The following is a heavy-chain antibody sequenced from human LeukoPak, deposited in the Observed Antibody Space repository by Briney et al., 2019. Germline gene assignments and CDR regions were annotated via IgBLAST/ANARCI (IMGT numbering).Heavy chain of an antibody. Sequence: ASVKVSCKASGYTFTSYGISWVRQAPGQGLEWMGWISAYNGNTNYAQKLQGRVTMTTDTSTSTAYMELRSLRSDDTAVYYCARDSGSYSNYYYYGMDVWGQGTTVTDSS. D-gene: IGHD1-26*01. V-gene: IGHV1-18*01. CDR1: GYTFTSYG. CDR3: ARDSGSYSNYYYYGMDV. J-gene: IGHJ6*02. CDR2: ISAYNGNT.